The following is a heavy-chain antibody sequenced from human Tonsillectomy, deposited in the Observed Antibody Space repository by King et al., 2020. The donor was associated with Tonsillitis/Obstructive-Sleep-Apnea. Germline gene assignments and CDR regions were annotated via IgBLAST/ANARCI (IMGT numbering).Heavy chain of an antibody. CDR1: GFTFSDLY. CDR3: AGGYSSRWSSRYYYYMDV. J-gene: IGHJ6*03. D-gene: IGHD6-13*01. V-gene: IGHV3-11*01. CDR2: IGSSGSTI. Sequence: VQLVESGGGLVRPGGSLRLSCAASGFTFSDLYMSWLRQAPGKGLEWVSYIGSSGSTIYYADSVKGRFTISRDNAKNSLYLQMNSLRAEDTAVYYCAGGYSSRWSSRYYYYMDVWGKGTTVTVSS.